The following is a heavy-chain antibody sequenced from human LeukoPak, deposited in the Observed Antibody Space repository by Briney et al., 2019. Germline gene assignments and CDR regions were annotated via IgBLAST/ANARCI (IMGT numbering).Heavy chain of an antibody. V-gene: IGHV1-18*01. CDR2: ISGYNGDI. CDR1: GYIFTTYG. Sequence: ASVKVSCKASGYIFTTYGVSWVRQAPGQGLEWMGWISGYNGDINYAQKVQDRVTFTADSSTSTAYMELRSLRSDDTAVYYCARDVPRRGDMDAWGQGTTVTVSS. J-gene: IGHJ6*02. D-gene: IGHD6-25*01. CDR3: ARDVPRRGDMDA.